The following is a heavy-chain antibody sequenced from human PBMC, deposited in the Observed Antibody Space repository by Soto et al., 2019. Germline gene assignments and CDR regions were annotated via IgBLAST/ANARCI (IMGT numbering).Heavy chain of an antibody. V-gene: IGHV1-69*13. CDR3: ASPPGYCTNGVCARDYYYGMDV. CDR2: IIPIFGTA. D-gene: IGHD2-8*01. CDR1: GGTFSSYA. Sequence: SVKVSCKASGGTFSSYAISWVRQAPGQGLEWMGGIIPIFGTANYAQKFQGRVTITADESTSTAYMELSSLRSEDTAVYYCASPPGYCTNGVCARDYYYGMDVWGQGATVTVSS. J-gene: IGHJ6*02.